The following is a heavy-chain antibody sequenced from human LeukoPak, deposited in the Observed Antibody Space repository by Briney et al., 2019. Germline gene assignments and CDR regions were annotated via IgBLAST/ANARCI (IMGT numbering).Heavy chain of an antibody. CDR1: GGSISSYY. Sequence: SETLSLTCTVSGGSISSYYWSWIRQPAGKGLEWIGRIYTSGSTNYNPSLKSRVTMSVDTSKNQSSLKLSSVTAADTAVYYCARKAVAGTYFDYWGQGTLVTVSS. D-gene: IGHD6-19*01. J-gene: IGHJ4*02. CDR3: ARKAVAGTYFDY. V-gene: IGHV4-4*07. CDR2: IYTSGST.